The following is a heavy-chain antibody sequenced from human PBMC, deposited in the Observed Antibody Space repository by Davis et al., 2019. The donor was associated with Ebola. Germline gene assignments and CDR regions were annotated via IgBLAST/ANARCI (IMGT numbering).Heavy chain of an antibody. V-gene: IGHV3-33*06. CDR1: GFTFSSYG. D-gene: IGHD4-23*01. CDR2: IWSDGSDK. J-gene: IGHJ6*02. CDR3: AKSVDHYGGNSRYYYYGMDV. Sequence: GESLKISCAASGFTFSSYGMHWVRQAPGKGLEWVAVIWSDGSDKYYADSVKGRFTISRDNSRNTLYLQMNSLRAEDTAVYYCAKSVDHYGGNSRYYYYGMDVWGQGTTVTVSS.